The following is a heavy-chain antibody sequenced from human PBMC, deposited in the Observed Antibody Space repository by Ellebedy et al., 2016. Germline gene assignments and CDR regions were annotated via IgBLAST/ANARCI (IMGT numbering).Heavy chain of an antibody. V-gene: IGHV3-7*01. D-gene: IGHD1-26*01. CDR1: GLTYW. CDR2: INQDGSER. J-gene: IGHJ4*02. CDR3: ARGHVGATRKIDY. Sequence: GGSLRLXXAASGLTYWMNWVRQAPGKGLEWVANINQDGSERQYVDSVKGRFTISSDNAKNSLYLQMNSLRDEDTAVYYCARGHVGATRKIDYWGQGTLVTVSS.